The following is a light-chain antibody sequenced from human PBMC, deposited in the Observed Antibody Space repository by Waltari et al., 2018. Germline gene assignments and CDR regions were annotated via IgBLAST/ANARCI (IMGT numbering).Light chain of an antibody. Sequence: EIVLTQSPGSQALSPGDSATLSCRASQSVSRALALYQPNPGQAPRLLIYCASNRATVIPDSFSVSGSGTAFRLLIRRLAPEAFAVYYCQHYVSLPVTFGQGTKVEIK. CDR1: QSVSRA. V-gene: IGKV3-20*01. CDR2: CAS. J-gene: IGKJ1*01. CDR3: QHYVSLPVT.